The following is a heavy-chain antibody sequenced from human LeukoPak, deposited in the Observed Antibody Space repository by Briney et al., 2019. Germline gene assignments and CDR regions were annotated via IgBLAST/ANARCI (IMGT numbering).Heavy chain of an antibody. CDR1: GFTFSSYW. J-gene: IGHJ3*02. V-gene: IGHV3-66*01. Sequence: GGSLRLSCAASGFTFSSYWMSWVRQAPGKGLEWVSVIYSGGSTYYADSVKGRFIISRDNSKNTLYLQMNSLRAEDTAVYYCARAWFVAFDIWGQGTMVTVSS. CDR3: ARAWFVAFDI. D-gene: IGHD3-9*01. CDR2: IYSGGST.